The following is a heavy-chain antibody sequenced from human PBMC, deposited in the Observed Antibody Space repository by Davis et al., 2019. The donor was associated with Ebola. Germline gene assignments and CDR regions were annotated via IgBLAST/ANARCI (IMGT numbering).Heavy chain of an antibody. V-gene: IGHV4-59*12. CDR2: IYYSGST. Sequence: MPSETLSLTCTVSGGSISSYYWSWIRQPPGKGLEWIGYIYYSGSTNYNPSLKSRVTISVDRSKNQFSLKLSSVTAADTAVYYCARRRGYFDYWGQGTLVTVSS. D-gene: IGHD3-10*01. J-gene: IGHJ4*02. CDR3: ARRRGYFDY. CDR1: GGSISSYY.